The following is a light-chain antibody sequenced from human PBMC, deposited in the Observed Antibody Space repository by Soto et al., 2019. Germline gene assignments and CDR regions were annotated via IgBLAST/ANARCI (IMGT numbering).Light chain of an antibody. Sequence: EIVLTQSPATLSLSPGERATLSCRASQSVSRYLAWYQQRPGQAPRLLIYDTSNRATGIPARFSGSGSGTDFTLTISSLEPEDFAVYYCQQRSAWSWTFGQGSKVEIK. CDR1: QSVSRY. CDR2: DTS. V-gene: IGKV3-11*01. CDR3: QQRSAWSWT. J-gene: IGKJ1*01.